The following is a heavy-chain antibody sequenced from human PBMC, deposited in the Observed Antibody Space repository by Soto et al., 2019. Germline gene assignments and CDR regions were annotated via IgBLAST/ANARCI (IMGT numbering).Heavy chain of an antibody. V-gene: IGHV3-48*01. CDR3: AKGGYSSSWYRH. CDR2: IDSSGTIT. D-gene: IGHD6-13*01. J-gene: IGHJ4*02. CDR1: GFTFYTYS. Sequence: PGGSLRLSCAASGFTFYTYSMSWVRRAPGKGLEWISYIDSSGTITHYADSVRGRFTLSRDNSKNTLYLQMNSLRAEDTAVYYCAKGGYSSSWYRHWGQGTLVTVSS.